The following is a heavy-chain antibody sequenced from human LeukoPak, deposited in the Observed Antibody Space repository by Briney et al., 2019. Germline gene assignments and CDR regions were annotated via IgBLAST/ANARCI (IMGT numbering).Heavy chain of an antibody. J-gene: IGHJ4*02. CDR2: ISAYNGNT. CDR3: ARVSGSITMIVVVSYDY. Sequence: GASVKVSCKASGYTFTSYGISWVRQAPGQGLERMGWISAYNGNTNYAQKLQGRVTMNTDTSTSTAYMELRSLRSDDTAVYYCARVSGSITMIVVVSYDYWGQGTLVTVSS. D-gene: IGHD3-22*01. CDR1: GYTFTSYG. V-gene: IGHV1-18*01.